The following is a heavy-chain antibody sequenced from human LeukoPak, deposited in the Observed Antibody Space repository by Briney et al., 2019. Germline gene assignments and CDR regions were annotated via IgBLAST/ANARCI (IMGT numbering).Heavy chain of an antibody. Sequence: GGSLRLSCAASGFTFSSYSMNWVRQAPGKGLEWVSSISSSSSYIYHADSVKGRFTISRDNAKNSLYLQMNSLRAEDTAVYYCAPGSGYFDYWGQGTLVTVSS. CDR2: ISSSSSYI. CDR3: APGSGYFDY. CDR1: GFTFSSYS. D-gene: IGHD3-3*01. V-gene: IGHV3-21*01. J-gene: IGHJ4*02.